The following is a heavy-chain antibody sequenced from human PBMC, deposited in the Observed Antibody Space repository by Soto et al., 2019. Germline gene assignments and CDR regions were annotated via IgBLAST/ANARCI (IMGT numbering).Heavy chain of an antibody. CDR2: INPNSGGT. V-gene: IGHV1-2*02. CDR3: AGDRCQSDYILTGSPLGMDV. J-gene: IGHJ6*02. D-gene: IGHD3-9*01. CDR1: GYTFTGYY. Sequence: QVQLVQYGAEVKKPGASVKVSCKASGYTFTGYYMHWMRQAPGQGLEWMGWINPNSGGTNYAQKFHGRVTMTRDTSMITAYMELSRLRSDDTAVYYCAGDRCQSDYILTGSPLGMDVWGQGTTVTVSS.